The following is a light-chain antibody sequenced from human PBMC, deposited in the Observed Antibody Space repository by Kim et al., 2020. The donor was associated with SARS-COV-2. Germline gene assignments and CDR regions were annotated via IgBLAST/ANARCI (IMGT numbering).Light chain of an antibody. V-gene: IGLV4-69*01. CDR1: RGHSTEA. CDR3: QTWDTGIRV. J-gene: IGLJ7*01. Sequence: ASDKPPCTMSRGHSTEAMAWHQQQPEKGPRYLMRLNSDGRHPKGAGIPDRFSGSSSGAERYLTVSSLQSEDEADSYCQTWDTGIRVFGGETQLTV. CDR2: LNSDGRH.